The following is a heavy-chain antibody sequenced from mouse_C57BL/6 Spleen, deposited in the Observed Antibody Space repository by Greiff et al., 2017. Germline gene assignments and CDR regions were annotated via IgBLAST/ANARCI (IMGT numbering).Heavy chain of an antibody. D-gene: IGHD1-1*01. CDR1: GFNIKDYY. J-gene: IGHJ2*01. CDR2: IDPEDGDT. Sequence: VQLQQSGAELVKPGASVKLSCTASGFNIKDYYMHWVKQRPEQGLEWIGRIDPEDGDTKYAPKFQGKATITADTSSNTAYLQLSSLTSEDTAVYYFARSDYYGSSSPYGYWGQGTTLTVSS. V-gene: IGHV14-2*01. CDR3: ARSDYYGSSSPYGY.